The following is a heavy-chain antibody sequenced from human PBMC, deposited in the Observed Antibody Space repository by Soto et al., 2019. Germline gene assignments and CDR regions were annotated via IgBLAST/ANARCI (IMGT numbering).Heavy chain of an antibody. CDR3: ARRDYSTSSLGPFDY. CDR1: GGSISSHY. J-gene: IGHJ4*02. CDR2: IHYSGST. V-gene: IGHV4-59*11. Sequence: TSETLSLTCIVSGGSISSHYWSWIRQPPGNGLEWIGFIHYSGSTNYSPSLKSRVTMSLDTSKNQFSLNLTSVTAADTAVYYCARRDYSTSSLGPFDYWSQGTLVTGS. D-gene: IGHD6-6*01.